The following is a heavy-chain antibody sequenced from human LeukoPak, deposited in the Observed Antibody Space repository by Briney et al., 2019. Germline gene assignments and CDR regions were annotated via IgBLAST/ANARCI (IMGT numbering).Heavy chain of an antibody. CDR1: GFTFSSYE. Sequence: PGGSLRLSCAASGFTFSSYEMNWVRQAPGKGLEWVSYISSSGSTIYYADSVKGRFTISRDNAKNSLYLQMNSLRAEDTALYYCARDSPVSGTFDYWGQGTLVTVSS. CDR2: ISSSGSTI. CDR3: ARDSPVSGTFDY. V-gene: IGHV3-48*03. J-gene: IGHJ4*02. D-gene: IGHD5/OR15-5a*01.